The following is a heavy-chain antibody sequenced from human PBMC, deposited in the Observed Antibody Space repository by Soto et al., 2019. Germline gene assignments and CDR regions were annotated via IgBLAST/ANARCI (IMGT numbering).Heavy chain of an antibody. CDR2: TYYRSKWYN. D-gene: IGHD1-26*01. J-gene: IGHJ6*02. Sequence: SQTLSLPCAISGDSVYRNSAAWNWIRQSPSRGLEWLGRTYYRSKWYNDYAVSVKSRIIINPDTSQNQFSLQLNSVTPEDTAVYYCARWDVDGMDVWGQGTTVTVSS. CDR1: GDSVYRNSAA. CDR3: ARWDVDGMDV. V-gene: IGHV6-1*01.